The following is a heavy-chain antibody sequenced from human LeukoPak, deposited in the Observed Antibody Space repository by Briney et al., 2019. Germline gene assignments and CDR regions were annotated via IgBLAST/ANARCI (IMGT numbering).Heavy chain of an antibody. J-gene: IGHJ4*02. D-gene: IGHD1-1*01. CDR2: ISSSSSYI. V-gene: IGHV3-21*01. CDR1: GLTFSDYA. CDR3: ARGTDDYFDY. Sequence: GGSLRLSCAASGLTFSDYAMSWVRQAPGKGLEWVSSISSSSSYIYYADSVKGRFTISRDSAKNSLYLQMNSLRAEDTAVYYCARGTDDYFDYWGQGTLVTISS.